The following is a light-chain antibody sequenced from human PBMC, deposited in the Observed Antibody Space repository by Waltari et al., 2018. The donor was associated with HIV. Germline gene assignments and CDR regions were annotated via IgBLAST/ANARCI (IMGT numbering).Light chain of an antibody. V-gene: IGLV1-40*01. J-gene: IGLJ1*01. CDR1: SHKLRAGYA. CDR2: GNS. CDR3: QSYDSSLSGYV. Sequence: QSVLTQPPSTSVAPVQRVPSPCTRSSHKLRAGYAVHGYQQLPGTAPTLLIYGNSNRPSGFPDRFSVSKSGASASLAITGLQAEDEADYYCQSYDSSLSGYVFGTGTKVTVL.